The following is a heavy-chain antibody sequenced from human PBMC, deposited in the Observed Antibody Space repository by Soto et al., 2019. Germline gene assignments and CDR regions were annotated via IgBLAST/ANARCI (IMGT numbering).Heavy chain of an antibody. D-gene: IGHD5-12*01. V-gene: IGHV4-59*12. CDR3: ARGGRWLQSLLIDY. CDR1: GGSIRNFY. CDR2: VYYSGST. J-gene: IGHJ4*02. Sequence: SETLSLTCTVSGGSIRNFYWSWIRQPPGKGLEWIGCVYYSGSTNYNPSLKSRVTISIDTSKNQFSLKLSSVTAADTAVYYCARGGRWLQSLLIDYWGQGTLVTVSS.